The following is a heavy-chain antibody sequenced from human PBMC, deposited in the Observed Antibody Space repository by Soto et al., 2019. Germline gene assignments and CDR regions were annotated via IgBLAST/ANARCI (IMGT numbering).Heavy chain of an antibody. CDR3: ARGGGFRPNSVAATIQWFVDL. CDR1: GYTFSGYY. J-gene: IGHJ2*01. V-gene: IGHV1-2*02. CDR2: INPHSGGT. Sequence: QEQLVQSGAEVKKPGASVKVSCRASGYTFSGYYLHWVRQAPGQGLEWMGWINPHSGGTNFAQNFEDRVTMTVDTSINTAYMELSGRLSDDTAVTFCARGGGFRPNSVAATIQWFVDLLGRGTLVTVSS. D-gene: IGHD6-19*01.